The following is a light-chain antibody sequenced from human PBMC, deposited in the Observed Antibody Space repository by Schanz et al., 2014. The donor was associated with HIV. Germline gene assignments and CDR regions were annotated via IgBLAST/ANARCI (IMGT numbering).Light chain of an antibody. CDR2: DAS. J-gene: IGKJ4*01. CDR1: QSVSSN. Sequence: EIVLTQSPVTLSLSPGERATLSCRASQSVSSNLAWYQQKPGQAPRLLIYDASRRATGIPDRFSGSGSGTDFTLTISSLEPEDFAVYYCQRYGTSPLVTFAGGTKVEIE. V-gene: IGKV3-20*01. CDR3: QRYGTSPLVT.